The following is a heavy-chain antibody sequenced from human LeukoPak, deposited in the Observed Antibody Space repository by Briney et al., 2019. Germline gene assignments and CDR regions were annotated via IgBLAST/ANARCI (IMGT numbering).Heavy chain of an antibody. Sequence: GESLKISCKGSGYSFTSYWIGWVRQMPGKSLEWMGIIYPGDSDTRYSPSFQGQVTISADKSISTAYLQWSSLKASDTAMYYCARQSMVRGVLRPFDPWGQGTLVTVSS. J-gene: IGHJ5*02. V-gene: IGHV5-51*01. CDR1: GYSFTSYW. CDR2: IYPGDSDT. CDR3: ARQSMVRGVLRPFDP. D-gene: IGHD3-10*01.